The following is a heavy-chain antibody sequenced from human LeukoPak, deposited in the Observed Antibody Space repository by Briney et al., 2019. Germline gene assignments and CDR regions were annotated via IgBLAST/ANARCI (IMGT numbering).Heavy chain of an antibody. CDR1: GGSISSYY. CDR3: ARSVVVPAATYMDV. J-gene: IGHJ6*03. CDR2: IYYSGST. V-gene: IGHV4-59*01. D-gene: IGHD2-2*01. Sequence: SETLSLTCTVSGGSISSYYWSWIRQPPGKGLEWIGYIYYSGSTNYNPSLKSRVTISVDTSKNQFSLKLSSVTAADTAVYYCARSVVVPAATYMDVWAKGPRSPSP.